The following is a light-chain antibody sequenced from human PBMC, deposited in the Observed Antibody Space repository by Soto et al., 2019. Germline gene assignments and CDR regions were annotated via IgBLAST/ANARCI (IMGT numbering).Light chain of an antibody. Sequence: IQITHSPATLSAPVGDRISITCRASQSISSWLALYQQKPGKAPKLLIYTASSLQSGVPSRFSGSGSGTDFTLTINGRQPEDFATCYCQQAASCPITFGEGTRLEI. CDR1: QSISSW. CDR2: TAS. CDR3: QQAASCPIT. J-gene: IGKJ5*01. V-gene: IGKV1-12*01.